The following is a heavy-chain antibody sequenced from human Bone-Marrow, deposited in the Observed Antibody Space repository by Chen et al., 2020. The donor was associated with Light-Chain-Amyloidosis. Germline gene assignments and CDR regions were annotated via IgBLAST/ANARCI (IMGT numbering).Heavy chain of an antibody. Sequence: EVQVVESGGDLIQPGGSLRLSCAASGFAVGTNHMRWVRQPPGKGLEWISGVDGGGKIAYADSVKGRFTISRDKSNNTVDLQMNSLRADDTAVYYCARGGRLRSMDVWGQGTTVAVSS. CDR1: GFAVGTNH. J-gene: IGHJ6*02. D-gene: IGHD5-12*01. V-gene: IGHV3-53*01. CDR2: VDGGGKI. CDR3: ARGGRLRSMDV.